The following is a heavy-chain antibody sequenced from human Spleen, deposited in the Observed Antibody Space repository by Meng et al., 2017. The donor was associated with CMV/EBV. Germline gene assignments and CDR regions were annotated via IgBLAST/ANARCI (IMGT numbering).Heavy chain of an antibody. Sequence: SETLSLTCTVSSGSVSRGTFFWTWIRQPPGKGLEWVGNIHHSGSTKFNPSLKSRVNISIDTSKNQFSLNLNSVTAADTAVYYCARDFDWNYGGNYFDYWGQGTLVTVSS. CDR2: IHHSGST. CDR1: SGSVSRGTFF. V-gene: IGHV4-61*01. D-gene: IGHD1-7*01. CDR3: ARDFDWNYGGNYFDY. J-gene: IGHJ4*02.